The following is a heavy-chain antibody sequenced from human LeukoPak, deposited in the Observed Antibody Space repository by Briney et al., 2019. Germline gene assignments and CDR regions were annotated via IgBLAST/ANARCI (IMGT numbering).Heavy chain of an antibody. CDR1: GFTFSNYA. CDR3: ARGYYGDYAPVDY. V-gene: IGHV3-23*01. Sequence: GGSLRLSCAASGFTFSNYAMSWVRQAPGKGLEWVSAISGSGGTTYYADSVKGRFTISRDNAKNSLYLQMNSLRAEDTAVYYCARGYYGDYAPVDYWGQGTLVTVSS. J-gene: IGHJ4*02. CDR2: ISGSGGTT. D-gene: IGHD4-17*01.